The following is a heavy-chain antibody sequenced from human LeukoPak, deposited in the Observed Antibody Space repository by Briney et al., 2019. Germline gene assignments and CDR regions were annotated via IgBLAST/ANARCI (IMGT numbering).Heavy chain of an antibody. CDR3: ARGNGAARLYYYYGMDV. J-gene: IGHJ6*02. V-gene: IGHV4-34*01. D-gene: IGHD6-25*01. Sequence: SETLSLTCAVYGGSFSGYYWSWIRQPPGKGLEWMGEINHSGSTNYNPSPKRRVTTSVATSKNQCSLTLCTVTAADTAVYHCARGNGAARLYYYYGMDVWGQGTTVSVSS. CDR1: GGSFSGYY. CDR2: INHSGST.